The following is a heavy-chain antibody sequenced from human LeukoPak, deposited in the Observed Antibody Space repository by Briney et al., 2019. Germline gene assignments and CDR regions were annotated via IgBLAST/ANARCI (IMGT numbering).Heavy chain of an antibody. CDR2: ISDSGGRA. CDR3: AKRGVVIRVILVGFHKEAYYFDS. Sequence: GGSLRLSCAVSGITLSNYGMSWVRQAPGKGLEWVAGISDSGGRANYADSVKGRFTISRDNPKNTLYLQMNSLRAEDTAVYFCAKRGVVIRVILVGFHKEAYYFDSWGQGALVTVSS. D-gene: IGHD3-22*01. V-gene: IGHV3-23*01. J-gene: IGHJ4*02. CDR1: GITLSNYG.